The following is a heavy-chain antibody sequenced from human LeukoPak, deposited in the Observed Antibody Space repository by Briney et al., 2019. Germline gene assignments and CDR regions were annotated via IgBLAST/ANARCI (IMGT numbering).Heavy chain of an antibody. Sequence: GRSLRLCCAASGFTFSSYGMHWVRQAPGKGLEWVAVILYDGSNKYYADSVKGRFTISRDNSKNTLYLQVNSLRAEDTGVYYCAKGTVEKWLVPFDCWGQGTLVTVSS. D-gene: IGHD6-19*01. V-gene: IGHV3-30*18. CDR3: AKGTVEKWLVPFDC. CDR2: ILYDGSNK. J-gene: IGHJ4*02. CDR1: GFTFSSYG.